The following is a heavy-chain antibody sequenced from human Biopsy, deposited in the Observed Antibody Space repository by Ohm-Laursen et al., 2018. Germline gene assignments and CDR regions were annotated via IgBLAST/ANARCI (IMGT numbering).Heavy chain of an antibody. CDR1: GVSISTYY. J-gene: IGHJ3*02. D-gene: IGHD5-12*01. CDR3: AREAIGVATAFDI. V-gene: IGHV4-59*01. CDR2: IYYSGST. Sequence: GTLSLTCTVSGVSISTYYWSWIRQSPGRGLEWIAYIYYSGSTDYNPSLKSQVTISLDTSKNQFSLKLSSVTAADTAIYYCAREAIGVATAFDIWGQGTMVTVSS.